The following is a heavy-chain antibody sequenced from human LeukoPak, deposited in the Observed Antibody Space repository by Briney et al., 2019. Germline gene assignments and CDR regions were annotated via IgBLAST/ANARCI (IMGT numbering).Heavy chain of an antibody. Sequence: GGSLRLSCAASGFTFSDYYMNWIRQAPGRGLEWISYISSSGGNINYADSVQGRFTISRDNAKKSLYLQMNSLRAEDTAVYYCARGRGGAGASLDYWGQGTLVTVSS. CDR2: ISSSGGNI. CDR1: GFTFSDYY. D-gene: IGHD1-26*01. J-gene: IGHJ4*02. CDR3: ARGRGGAGASLDY. V-gene: IGHV3-11*04.